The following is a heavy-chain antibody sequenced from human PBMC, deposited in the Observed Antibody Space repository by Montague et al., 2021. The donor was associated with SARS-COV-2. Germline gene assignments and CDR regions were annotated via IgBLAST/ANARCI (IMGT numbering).Heavy chain of an antibody. J-gene: IGHJ5*02. V-gene: IGHV3-23*01. CDR3: AKDRELRYFDWLSHGWFDP. CDR1: GFTFSSYA. Sequence: SLRLSCAASGFTFSSYAMSWVRQAPGKGLEWVSAISGSGGSTYYADSVKGRFTISRDNSKNTLYLQMNSLRAEDTAVYYCAKDRELRYFDWLSHGWFDPWGQGTLVTVSS. CDR2: ISGSGGST. D-gene: IGHD3-9*01.